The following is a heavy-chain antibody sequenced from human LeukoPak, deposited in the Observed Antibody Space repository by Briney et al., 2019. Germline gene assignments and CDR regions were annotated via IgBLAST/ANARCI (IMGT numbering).Heavy chain of an antibody. CDR1: AFTFSDYY. Sequence: GGSLRLSCAASAFTFSDYYMSWIRQAPGKGLEWVSYIRSSGSTTYYADSVKGRFTISRDNSKNTLYLQMNSLRAEDTAVYYCAKKRYSSGWTTPPVFDYWGQGTLVTVSS. D-gene: IGHD6-19*01. CDR3: AKKRYSSGWTTPPVFDY. CDR2: IRSSGSTT. V-gene: IGHV3-11*01. J-gene: IGHJ4*02.